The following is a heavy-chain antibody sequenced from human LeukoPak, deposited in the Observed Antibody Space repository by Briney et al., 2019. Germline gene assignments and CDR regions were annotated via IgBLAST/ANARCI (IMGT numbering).Heavy chain of an antibody. V-gene: IGHV3-23*01. D-gene: IGHD3-10*01. Sequence: PGGTLRLSCAASGFTFSSYGMSWVRQAPGKGLEWVSAISGSGGSTYYADSVKGRFTISRDNSKNTLYLQMNSLRAEDTAVYYCAKAYYYGSGSYFGFDPWGQGTLVTVSS. CDR2: ISGSGGST. CDR3: AKAYYYGSGSYFGFDP. CDR1: GFTFSSYG. J-gene: IGHJ5*02.